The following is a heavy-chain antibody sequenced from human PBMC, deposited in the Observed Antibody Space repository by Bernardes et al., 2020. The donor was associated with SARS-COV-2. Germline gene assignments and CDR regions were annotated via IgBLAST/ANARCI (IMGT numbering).Heavy chain of an antibody. V-gene: IGHV4-4*02. CDR3: ARDRSRDGYKERFDL. CDR2: IFHSGTT. Sequence: SETLSLTCAVSGGSISSTNWWNWVRQPPGKGLEWVGEIFHSGTTNYNPSLSGRVSMSADKSKNQLSLRLTSVTAADTAIYYCARDRSRDGYKERFDLWGKGKMVIVSS. D-gene: IGHD5-12*01. J-gene: IGHJ3*01. CDR1: GGSISSTNW.